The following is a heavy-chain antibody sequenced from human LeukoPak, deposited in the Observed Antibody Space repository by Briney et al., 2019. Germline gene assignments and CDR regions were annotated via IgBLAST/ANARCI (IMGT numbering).Heavy chain of an antibody. V-gene: IGHV1-2*02. J-gene: IGHJ4*02. CDR3: ASGGSLDNWYVGYFDY. D-gene: IGHD1-1*01. CDR1: GYTFTAYY. Sequence: ASVKVSCKASGYTFTAYYMHWVRQAPGQGLEWMGWINPNSGDTNLAQKFQGRVTMTRDSSISTAYMEVGRLRSDDTAVYYCASGGSLDNWYVGYFDYWGQGTLVTVSS. CDR2: INPNSGDT.